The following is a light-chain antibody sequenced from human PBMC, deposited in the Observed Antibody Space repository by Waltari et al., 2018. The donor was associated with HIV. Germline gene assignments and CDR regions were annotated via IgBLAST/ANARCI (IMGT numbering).Light chain of an antibody. CDR2: RNN. V-gene: IGLV1-47*01. J-gene: IGLJ2*01. CDR3: AAWDDSLSGVI. Sequence: QSVLTQPPSASGTPGQRVTISCSGSSSNIGINYVYWYQQLPGTAPNLLNYRNNQRSHWGPDLFSGSKSGASASPAISGLRSDDEGDYYCAAWDDSLSGVIFGGGTKLTVL. CDR1: SSNIGINY.